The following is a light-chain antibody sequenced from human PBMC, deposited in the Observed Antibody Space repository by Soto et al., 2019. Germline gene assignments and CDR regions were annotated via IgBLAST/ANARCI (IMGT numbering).Light chain of an antibody. CDR2: EVS. J-gene: IGLJ3*02. Sequence: QSALTQPASVSGSPGQSITISCTGTSSDVGGYNYVSWYQQHPGKAPRLMIYEVSNRPSGVSNRFSGSKSGNTASLTISGLQAEDEADYYCSSYTVSTPVVFGGWTKVTVL. CDR3: SSYTVSTPVV. CDR1: SSDVGGYNY. V-gene: IGLV2-14*01.